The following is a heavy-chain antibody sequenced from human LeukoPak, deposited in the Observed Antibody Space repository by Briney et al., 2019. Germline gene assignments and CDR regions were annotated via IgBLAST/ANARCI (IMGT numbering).Heavy chain of an antibody. CDR3: ARAAYSISSRYYYYYYMDV. CDR2: IIPIFGTA. V-gene: IGHV1-69*13. J-gene: IGHJ6*03. Sequence: ASVKVSCKASGGTFSSYAISWVRQAPGQGLEWMGGIIPIFGTANYAQKFQGRVTITADESTSTAYMELSSLRSEDTAVYYCARAAYSISSRYYYYYYMDVWGKGTTVTVSS. D-gene: IGHD6-6*01. CDR1: GGTFSSYA.